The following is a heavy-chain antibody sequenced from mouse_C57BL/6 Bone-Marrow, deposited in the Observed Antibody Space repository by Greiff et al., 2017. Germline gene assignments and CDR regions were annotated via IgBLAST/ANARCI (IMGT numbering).Heavy chain of an antibody. J-gene: IGHJ4*01. D-gene: IGHD2-5*01. Sequence: EVKLEESGGGLVKPGGSLKLSCAASGFTFSSYAMSWVRQTPEKRLEWVATISDGGSYTYYPDNVKGRFTISRDNAKNNLYLQMSHLKSEDTAMYYWARDGKKTYYSNSYYAMDYWGQGTSVTVSS. V-gene: IGHV5-4*01. CDR3: ARDGKKTYYSNSYYAMDY. CDR2: ISDGGSYT. CDR1: GFTFSSYA.